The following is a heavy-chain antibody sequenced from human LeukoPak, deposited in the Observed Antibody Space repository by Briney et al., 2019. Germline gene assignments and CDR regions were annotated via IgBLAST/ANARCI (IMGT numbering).Heavy chain of an antibody. J-gene: IGHJ3*02. V-gene: IGHV3-21*01. CDR3: ARRRVVVASTDGASGAFDI. CDR1: GFTFSSYS. Sequence: GGSLRLSCAASGFTFSSYSMNWVRQAPGKGLEWVSSISSSSSYIYYADSVKGRFTISRDNAKNSLYLQMNSLRAEDTAVYYCARRRVVVASTDGASGAFDIWGQGTMVTVSS. D-gene: IGHD2-15*01. CDR2: ISSSSSYI.